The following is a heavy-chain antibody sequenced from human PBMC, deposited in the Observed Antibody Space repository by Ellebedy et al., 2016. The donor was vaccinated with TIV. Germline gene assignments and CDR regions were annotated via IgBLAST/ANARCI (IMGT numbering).Heavy chain of an antibody. CDR2: VNSVSTSM. D-gene: IGHD5-18*01. V-gene: IGHV3-21*01. CDR3: AREGDTAMVHGLDV. CDR1: GFPFSSYN. J-gene: IGHJ6*02. Sequence: GESLKISCAVSGFPFSSYNMNWIRQAPGKGLEWVSAVNSVSTSMFYADSVKGRFTVSRDNAKNSLYLQMNNLRAEDTAVYYCAREGDTAMVHGLDVWGQGTAVTVSS.